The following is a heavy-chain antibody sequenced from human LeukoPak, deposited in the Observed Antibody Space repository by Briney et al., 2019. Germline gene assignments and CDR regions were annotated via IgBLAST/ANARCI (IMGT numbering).Heavy chain of an antibody. CDR2: ISYDGSNK. J-gene: IGHJ4*02. CDR3: ARDHERDSGSYFDY. D-gene: IGHD1-26*01. V-gene: IGHV3-30-3*01. Sequence: GGSLKLSCAASGFTFSTYAMSWVRQAPGKGLEWVAVISYDGSNKYYADSVKGRFTISRDNSKNTLYLQMNSLRAEDTAVYYCARDHERDSGSYFDYWGQGTLVTVSS. CDR1: GFTFSTYA.